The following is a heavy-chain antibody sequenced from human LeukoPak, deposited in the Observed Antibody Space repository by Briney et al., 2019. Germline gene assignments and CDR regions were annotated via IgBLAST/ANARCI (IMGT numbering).Heavy chain of an antibody. Sequence: SVKVSCKASGGTFSSYAISWVRQAPGQGLEWMGRIIPILGIANYAQKFQGRVTITADKSTSTAYMELSSLRSEDTAVYYCARLAVITGTYFDWGQGTLVTVSS. V-gene: IGHV1-69*04. J-gene: IGHJ4*02. D-gene: IGHD1-20*01. CDR3: ARLAVITGTYFD. CDR1: GGTFSSYA. CDR2: IIPILGIA.